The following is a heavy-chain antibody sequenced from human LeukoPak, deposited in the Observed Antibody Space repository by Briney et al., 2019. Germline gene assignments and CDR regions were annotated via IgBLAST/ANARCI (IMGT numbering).Heavy chain of an antibody. V-gene: IGHV4-39*07. CDR1: GGSVRGSSYY. Sequence: SETLSLACTVSGGSVRGSSYYWGCIRQPPGKGLEWIGSVHYNGSTCYNPSLGGRVIMSIDTSKNQFSLKLTSVTAADTAMYYCARDRGVPRPYYFDQWGQGTLVTVSS. CDR2: VHYNGST. D-gene: IGHD3-10*01. CDR3: ARDRGVPRPYYFDQ. J-gene: IGHJ4*02.